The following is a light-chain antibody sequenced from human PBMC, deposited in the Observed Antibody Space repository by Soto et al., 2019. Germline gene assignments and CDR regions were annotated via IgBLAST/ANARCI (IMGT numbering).Light chain of an antibody. CDR2: KAS. CDR3: QQYSSYPYT. Sequence: DIQMTQSPSTLSASVGDRVTITCRASQSISSWLAWYQQKPGTAPKLLIYKASSLQSGVPSRFSGSGSGTEFTPTISSLQPDDFATYYCQQYSSYPYTFGQGTKLEIK. V-gene: IGKV1-5*03. CDR1: QSISSW. J-gene: IGKJ2*01.